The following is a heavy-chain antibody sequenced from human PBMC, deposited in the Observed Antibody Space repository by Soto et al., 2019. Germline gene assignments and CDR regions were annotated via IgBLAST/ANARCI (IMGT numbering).Heavy chain of an antibody. CDR3: AKDYYDMDV. J-gene: IGHJ6*02. Sequence: GGSMRLSCAASGFTFSSYAITWVRQAPGKGLEWVSVISGSGGSTDYADSVKGRFTLSRDNSKNTLYLQMNSLTAEDTAVYYCAKDYYDMDVWAQGTTVPVSS. CDR1: GFTFSSYA. CDR2: ISGSGGST. V-gene: IGHV3-23*01.